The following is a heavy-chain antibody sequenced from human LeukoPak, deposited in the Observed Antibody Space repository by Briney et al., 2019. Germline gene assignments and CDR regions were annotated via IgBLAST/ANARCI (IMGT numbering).Heavy chain of an antibody. CDR1: GFTFSNYV. CDR3: AKLHDSSGYYHGWFDP. CDR2: ISGSGGST. J-gene: IGHJ5*02. V-gene: IGHV3-23*01. Sequence: GGSLRLSCAASGFTFSNYVMNWVRQAPGKGLEWVSAISGSGGSTYYAHSVKGRFTISRDNSKNTLYLQMNSLRAEDTAVYYCAKLHDSSGYYHGWFDPWGQGTLVTVSS. D-gene: IGHD3-22*01.